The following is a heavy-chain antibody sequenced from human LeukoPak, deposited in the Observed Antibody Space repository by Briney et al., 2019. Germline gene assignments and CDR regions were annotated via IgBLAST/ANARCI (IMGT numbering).Heavy chain of an antibody. CDR1: GFTFSSYE. J-gene: IGHJ6*03. CDR2: ISSRGSTI. Sequence: GGSLRLSCAASGFTFSSYEMNWVRQAPGKGLEWVSYISSRGSTIYYADSVKGRFTISRDNAKNSLYLQMNSLRAEDTAVYYCASQLRFLEWPGGYMDVWGKGTTVTVSS. D-gene: IGHD3-3*01. CDR3: ASQLRFLEWPGGYMDV. V-gene: IGHV3-48*03.